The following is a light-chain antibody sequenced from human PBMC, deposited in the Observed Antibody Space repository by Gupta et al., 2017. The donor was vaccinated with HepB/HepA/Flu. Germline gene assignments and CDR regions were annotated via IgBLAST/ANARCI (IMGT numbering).Light chain of an antibody. CDR3: DSEADSITDYV. Sequence: QSVLSQPPCSSGTPGQRVTISCSGSSSNIGRTNVNWYQQLPGKAPKLMIYYPDQRPSGVPDRFSDSKSGNSASLIITGLQSEDEADYYCDSEADSITDYVFGDGTKVTVL. CDR2: YPD. V-gene: IGLV1-44*01. J-gene: IGLJ1*01. CDR1: SSNIGRTN.